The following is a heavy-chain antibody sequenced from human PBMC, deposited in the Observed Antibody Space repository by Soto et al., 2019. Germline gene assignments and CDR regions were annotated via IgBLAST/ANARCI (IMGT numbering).Heavy chain of an antibody. D-gene: IGHD2-2*01. CDR3: ARAPQLVAPAATGFDS. CDR1: GFPFSTYS. V-gene: IGHV3-48*02. J-gene: IGHJ4*02. Sequence: AALRLSCAASGFPFSTYSMSWVRQAPGKGMEWISYISASTLTILYAVSVKGRLTISRDTAQNSLYLQMNSLRDEDTAVYYCARAPQLVAPAATGFDSWGQGTLVTVSS. CDR2: ISASTLTI.